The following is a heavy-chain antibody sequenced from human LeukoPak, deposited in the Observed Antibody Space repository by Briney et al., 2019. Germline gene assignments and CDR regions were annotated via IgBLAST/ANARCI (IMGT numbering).Heavy chain of an antibody. CDR2: IIPIFGTA. V-gene: IGHV1-69*05. D-gene: IGHD5-18*01. CDR3: AREDGYSYGYSERDYYYYMDV. Sequence: GASVKVSCXASGYTFISYGITWVRQAPGQGLEWMGRIIPIFGTANYAQKFQGRVTITTDESTSTAYMELSSLRSEDTAVYYCAREDGYSYGYSERDYYYYMDVWGKGTTVTVSS. CDR1: GYTFISYG. J-gene: IGHJ6*03.